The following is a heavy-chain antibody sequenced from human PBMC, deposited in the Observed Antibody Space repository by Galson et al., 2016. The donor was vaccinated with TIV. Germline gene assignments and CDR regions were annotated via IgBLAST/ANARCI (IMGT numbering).Heavy chain of an antibody. J-gene: IGHJ3*02. CDR3: AKGVSAFSYGYAFDM. CDR1: GFTFSSYA. CDR2: INDRGDDT. D-gene: IGHD5-18*01. V-gene: IGHV3-23*01. Sequence: SLRLSCAASGFTFSSYAISWVRQAPGKGLEWASIINDRGDDTYYADSVKGRFTISRDNSKNTLYLQMHSLRAEDTALYFCAKGVSAFSYGYAFDMWGQGTMVTVSS.